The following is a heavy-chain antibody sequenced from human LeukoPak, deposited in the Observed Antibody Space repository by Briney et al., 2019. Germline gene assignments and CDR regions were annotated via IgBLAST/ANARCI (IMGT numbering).Heavy chain of an antibody. V-gene: IGHV3-23*01. CDR2: ISGSGGST. CDR3: AKHDIVVVPAAMDDAFDI. Sequence: QPGGSLRLSCAASGFTFSSYAMSWVRQAPGKGLEWVSAISGSGGSTYYADSVKGRFTISRDNSKNTLYLQMNSLRAEDTAVYYCAKHDIVVVPAAMDDAFDIWGQGTMVTVSS. J-gene: IGHJ3*02. CDR1: GFTFSSYA. D-gene: IGHD2-2*01.